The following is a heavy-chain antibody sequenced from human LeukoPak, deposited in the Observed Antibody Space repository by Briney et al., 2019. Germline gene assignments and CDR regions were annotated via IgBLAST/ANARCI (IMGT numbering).Heavy chain of an antibody. D-gene: IGHD3-16*02. J-gene: IGHJ5*02. CDR1: GGSISSGDYY. CDR2: INYSGST. CDR3: ARGRYDYVWGSYRPNWFDP. V-gene: IGHV4-30-4*01. Sequence: SETLSLTCTVSGGSISSGDYYWSWIRQPPGKGLEWIGYINYSGSTYYNPSLKSRVTISVDTSKNQFSLKLSSVTAADTAVYYCARGRYDYVWGSYRPNWFDPWGQGTLVTVSS.